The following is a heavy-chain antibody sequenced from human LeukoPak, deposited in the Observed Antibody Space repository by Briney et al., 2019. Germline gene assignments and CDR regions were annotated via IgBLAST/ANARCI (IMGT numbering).Heavy chain of an antibody. CDR3: ARGTLQWHLDS. V-gene: IGHV4-30-2*01. Sequence: PSETLSLTCTVSGGSISSGGYYWSWIRQPPGKGLEWIGYIYHSGSTYYNPSLKSRVTISVDTSKYQFSLRLTSVTAADTAVYYCARGTLQWHLDSWDQGTLVTVSS. D-gene: IGHD4-11*01. CDR2: IYHSGST. J-gene: IGHJ4*02. CDR1: GGSISSGGYY.